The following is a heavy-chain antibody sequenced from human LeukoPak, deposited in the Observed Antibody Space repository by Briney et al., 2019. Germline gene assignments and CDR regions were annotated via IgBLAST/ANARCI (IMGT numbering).Heavy chain of an antibody. CDR1: GGSISSSSYY. D-gene: IGHD1/OR15-1a*01. J-gene: IGHJ6*03. CDR2: IYYSGST. V-gene: IGHV4-39*07. Sequence: PSETLSLTCTVSGGSISSSSYYWGWIRQPPGKGLEWIGSIYYSGSTYYNPSLKSRVTISVDTSKNQFSLKLSSVTAADTAVYYCARSNKIISAMDVWGKGTTVTVSS. CDR3: ARSNKIISAMDV.